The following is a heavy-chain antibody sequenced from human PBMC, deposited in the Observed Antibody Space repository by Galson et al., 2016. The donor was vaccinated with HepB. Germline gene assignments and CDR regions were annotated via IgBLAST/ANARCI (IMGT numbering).Heavy chain of an antibody. CDR1: GFTFRSYD. D-gene: IGHD3-22*01. CDR3: AKSPWYDSSGYYYFDY. V-gene: IGHV3-23*01. CDR2: ISGSGGST. Sequence: SLRLSCAASGFTFRSYDMSWVRQAPGKGLEWVSGISGSGGSTFYADSVKGRFTISRDKSKNTLYLQMNSLRAEDTAVYHCAKSPWYDSSGYYYFDYWGQGTLVTVSS. J-gene: IGHJ4*02.